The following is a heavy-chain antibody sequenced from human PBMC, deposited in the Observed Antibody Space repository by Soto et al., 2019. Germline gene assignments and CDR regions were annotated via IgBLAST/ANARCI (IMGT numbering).Heavy chain of an antibody. J-gene: IGHJ5*02. D-gene: IGHD2-15*01. CDR3: ARTGYCSGGSCQGGWFDP. CDR1: GGTFSSYA. CDR2: IIPIFGTA. Sequence: QVQLVQSGAEVKKPGSSVKVSCKASGGTFSSYAISWVRQAPGQGLEWMGGIIPIFGTANYVQKFQGRVTITADESTSTAYMELSSLRSEDTAVYYCARTGYCSGGSCQGGWFDPWGQGTLVTVSS. V-gene: IGHV1-69*01.